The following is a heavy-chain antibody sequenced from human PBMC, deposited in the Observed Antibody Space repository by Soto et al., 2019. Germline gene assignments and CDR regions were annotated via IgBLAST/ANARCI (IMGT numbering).Heavy chain of an antibody. V-gene: IGHV1-3*01. CDR2: INAGNGNT. CDR3: ARGLSSTIPFDP. CDR1: GYTFTSYA. D-gene: IGHD2-2*01. Sequence: ASVKVSCKASGYTFTSYAMHWVRQAPGQRLEWMGWINAGNGNTKYSQKFQGRVTITRDTSASTAYMELSSLRSEDTAVYYCARGLSSTIPFDPWGQGTLVTVSS. J-gene: IGHJ5*02.